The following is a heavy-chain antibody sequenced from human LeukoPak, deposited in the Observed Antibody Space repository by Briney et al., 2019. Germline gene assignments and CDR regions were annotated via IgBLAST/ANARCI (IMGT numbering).Heavy chain of an antibody. CDR2: LSYDGGNK. CDR1: GFSFSNYD. D-gene: IGHD3-10*01. CDR3: AKGLGYGSGSDEPDY. V-gene: IGHV3-30*02. Sequence: GGSLRLSCAASGFSFSNYDMHWVRQAPGKGREWVAFLSYDGGNKDYVDSVKGRLTISRDNSKNTLYLQMNSLRAEDTAVYYCAKGLGYGSGSDEPDYWGQGTLVTVSS. J-gene: IGHJ4*02.